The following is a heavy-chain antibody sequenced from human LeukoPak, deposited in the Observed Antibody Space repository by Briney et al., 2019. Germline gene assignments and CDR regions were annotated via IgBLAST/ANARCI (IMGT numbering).Heavy chain of an antibody. CDR3: AREGVAAHDAFDI. D-gene: IGHD2-15*01. J-gene: IGHJ3*02. CDR1: GGSFSGYY. CDR2: INHSGST. V-gene: IGHV4-34*01. Sequence: PSETLSLTCAVYGGSFSGYYWSRIRQPPGKGPEWIGEINHSGSTNYNPSLKSRVTISVDTSKNQFSLKLSSVTAADTAVYYCAREGVAAHDAFDIWGQGTMVTVSS.